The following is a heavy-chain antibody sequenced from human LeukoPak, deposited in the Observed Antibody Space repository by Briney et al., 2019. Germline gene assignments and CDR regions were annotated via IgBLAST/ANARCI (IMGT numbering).Heavy chain of an antibody. J-gene: IGHJ4*02. V-gene: IGHV3-48*02. CDR2: ISSSSSSI. CDR1: EFTFSNFG. D-gene: IGHD3-22*01. Sequence: GGSLRLSCAASEFTFSNFGMNWVRQAPGKGLEWVSYISSSSSSIYYADSVRGRVTISRDNAKNSLYLQMDSLRDEDTAVYYCATARDNYDISGFSALEDWGQGTLVTVSS. CDR3: ATARDNYDISGFSALED.